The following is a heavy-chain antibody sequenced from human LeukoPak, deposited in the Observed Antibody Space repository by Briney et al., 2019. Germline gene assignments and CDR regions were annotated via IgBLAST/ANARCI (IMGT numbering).Heavy chain of an antibody. D-gene: IGHD6-19*01. CDR3: ANSPSYSSGDFDY. CDR1: GGSIRRSSYY. Sequence: SETLSLTCTVSGGSIRRSSYYWGWIRQPPGKGLEWIGSMYYSGSTNYNPSLKSRVTISVDTSKNQFSLKLSSVTAADTAVYYCANSPSYSSGDFDYWGQGTLVTVSS. CDR2: MYYSGST. J-gene: IGHJ4*02. V-gene: IGHV4-39*07.